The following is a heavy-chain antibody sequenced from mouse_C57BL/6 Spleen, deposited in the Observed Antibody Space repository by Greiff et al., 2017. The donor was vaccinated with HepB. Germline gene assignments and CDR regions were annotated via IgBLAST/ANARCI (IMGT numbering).Heavy chain of an antibody. V-gene: IGHV1-82*01. D-gene: IGHD1-1*01. J-gene: IGHJ4*01. Sequence: SGPELVKPGASVKISCKASGYAFSSSWMNWVKQRPGKGLEWIGRIYPGDGDTNYNGKFKGKATLTADKSSSTAYMQLSSLTSEDSAVYFCARKGAVVASMDYWGQGTSVTVSS. CDR1: GYAFSSSW. CDR2: IYPGDGDT. CDR3: ARKGAVVASMDY.